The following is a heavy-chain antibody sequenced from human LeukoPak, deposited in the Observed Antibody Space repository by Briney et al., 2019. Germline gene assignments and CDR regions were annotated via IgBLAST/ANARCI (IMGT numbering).Heavy chain of an antibody. CDR2: ISGSGGST. CDR1: GFTFSSYA. J-gene: IGHJ4*02. D-gene: IGHD6-13*01. CDR3: AKVRAGPFDY. V-gene: IGHV3-23*01. Sequence: GGSLRLSCAASGFTFSSYAMSWVRQAPGKGLEWASAISGSGGSTYYADSVKGRFTISRGNSKNTLYLQMNSLRAEDTAVYYCAKVRAGPFDYWGQGTLVTVSS.